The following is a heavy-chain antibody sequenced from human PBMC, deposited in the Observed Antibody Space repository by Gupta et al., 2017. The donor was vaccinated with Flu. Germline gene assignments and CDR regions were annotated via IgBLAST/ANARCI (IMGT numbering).Heavy chain of an antibody. J-gene: IGHJ6*02. CDR3: AGVTSPLLLWFGELSYYYGMDV. CDR1: GYSISSGYY. V-gene: IGHV4-38-2*01. D-gene: IGHD3-10*01. Sequence: QVQLQESGPGLVKPSETLSLTCAVSGYSISSGYYWGWIRQPPGKGLEWIGSIYHSGSTYYNPSLKSRVTISVDTSKNQFSLKLSSVTAADTAVYYCAGVTSPLLLWFGELSYYYGMDVWGQGTTVTVSS. CDR2: IYHSGST.